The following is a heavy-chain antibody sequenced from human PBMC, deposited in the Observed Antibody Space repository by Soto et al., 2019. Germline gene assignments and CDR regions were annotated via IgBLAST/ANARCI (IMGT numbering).Heavy chain of an antibody. J-gene: IGHJ4*02. CDR2: IVVGSGKA. Sequence: SVKVSCKTSGFTFSGSAVQWVRQIRGQGLEWIGWIVVGSGKAKYAPKFQQRVTISRDKSTNTAYLEVNSLRHGDTAIYYCTVDTYGTDSLGQGNLVTVSS. CDR3: TVDTYGTDS. CDR1: GFTFSGSA. D-gene: IGHD2-8*01. V-gene: IGHV1-58*01.